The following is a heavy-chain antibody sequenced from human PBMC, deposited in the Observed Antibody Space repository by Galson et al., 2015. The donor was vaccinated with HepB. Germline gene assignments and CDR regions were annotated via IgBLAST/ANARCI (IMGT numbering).Heavy chain of an antibody. CDR3: AGGGLITY. V-gene: IGHV4-59*08. J-gene: IGHJ4*02. D-gene: IGHD3-10*01. CDR1: GGSISSYY. CDR2: IYYSGST. Sequence: SETLSLTCTVSGGSISSYYWSWIRQPPGKGLEWIGYIYYSGSTNYNPSLKSRVTISVDTSKNQFSLKLSSVTAADTAVYYCAGGGLITYWGQGTLVTVSS.